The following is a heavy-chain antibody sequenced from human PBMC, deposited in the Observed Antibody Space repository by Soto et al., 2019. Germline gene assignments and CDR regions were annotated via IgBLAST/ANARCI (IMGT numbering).Heavy chain of an antibody. J-gene: IGHJ6*02. Sequence: ASVKVSCKASGYTFTSYYMHWVRQAPGQGLEWMGWISAYNGNTNYAPKVQGRLTMTTDTSTSTAYMDLGSLTSDDTAVYYCVMVDNYVTPTPQDVWGQGTTVTVSS. CDR2: ISAYNGNT. V-gene: IGHV1-18*04. D-gene: IGHD3-16*01. CDR1: GYTFTSYY. CDR3: VMVDNYVTPTPQDV.